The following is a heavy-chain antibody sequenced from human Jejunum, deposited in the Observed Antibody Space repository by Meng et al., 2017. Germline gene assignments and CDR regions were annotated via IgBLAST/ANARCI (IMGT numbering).Heavy chain of an antibody. D-gene: IGHD3-3*01. CDR2: TYYTSKWNN. Sequence: QVPLLPSGPRLVNPSQTLSLNCAPSGDNVPRSNTAWNWIRQSPSRGLEWLGRTYYTSKWNNDYAVSVRSRITINADTSKSQSSLHLNSVTPEDTAVYYCARGFWKSGFDSWGQGTLVTVSS. CDR1: GDNVPRSNTA. J-gene: IGHJ5*02. CDR3: ARGFWKSGFDS. V-gene: IGHV6-1*01.